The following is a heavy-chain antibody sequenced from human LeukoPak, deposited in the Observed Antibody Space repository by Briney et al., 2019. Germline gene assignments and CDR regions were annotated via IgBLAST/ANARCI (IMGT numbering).Heavy chain of an antibody. CDR2: ISSSSSII. CDR3: AKDPTAARPIGAFDI. J-gene: IGHJ3*02. V-gene: IGHV3-48*04. Sequence: GGSLRLSCAASGFIFNGYNMNWVRQAPGKGLEWVSYISSSSSIIYYADSVKGRFTISRDNAKNSLYLQMNSLRAEDTAVYYCAKDPTAARPIGAFDIWGQGTMVTVSS. CDR1: GFIFNGYN. D-gene: IGHD6-6*01.